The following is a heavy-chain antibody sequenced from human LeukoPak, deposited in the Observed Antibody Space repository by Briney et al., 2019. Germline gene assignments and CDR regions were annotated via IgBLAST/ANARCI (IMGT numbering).Heavy chain of an antibody. J-gene: IGHJ3*02. V-gene: IGHV4-59*08. CDR1: GGSISSYY. D-gene: IGHD6-19*01. CDR3: ARLPQWLAAFDI. Sequence: SETLSLTRTVSGGSISSYYWSWIRQPPGKGLEWIGYIYYSGSTNYNPSLKSRVTISVDTSKNQFSLKLSSVTAADTAVYYCARLPQWLAAFDIWGQGTMVTVSS. CDR2: IYYSGST.